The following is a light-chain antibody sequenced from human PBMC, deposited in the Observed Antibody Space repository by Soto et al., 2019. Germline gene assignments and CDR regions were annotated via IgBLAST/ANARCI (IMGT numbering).Light chain of an antibody. Sequence: DIQMTQSPSTLSASVGDTVTVTCRASQSIGRWLAWYQQKPGKAPKRLIFDASTLENGVPAWFSGSRSRPEFSLTISSLQPDDFATYYCHQYYSYWTFGQGTKVELK. J-gene: IGKJ1*01. V-gene: IGKV1-5*01. CDR1: QSIGRW. CDR2: DAS. CDR3: HQYYSYWT.